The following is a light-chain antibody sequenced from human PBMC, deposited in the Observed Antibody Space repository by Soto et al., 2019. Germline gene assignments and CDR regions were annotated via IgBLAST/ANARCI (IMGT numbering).Light chain of an antibody. J-gene: IGKJ1*01. V-gene: IGKV3-20*01. CDR2: GAS. CDR3: QQYGSSPTWT. Sequence: EIELTQSPGTLSLSPGERATLYCRASQSVSSNLAWYQQKPGQAPRLLIYGASSRATGIPDRFSGSGSGTDFTLTISRLEPEDFAVYYCQQYGSSPTWTFGQGTKVDIK. CDR1: QSVSSN.